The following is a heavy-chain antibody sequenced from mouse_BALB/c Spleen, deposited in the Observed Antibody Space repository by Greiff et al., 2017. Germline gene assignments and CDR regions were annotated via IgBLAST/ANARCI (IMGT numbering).Heavy chain of an antibody. CDR3: TRGGYYGSSYYAMDY. CDR1: SYTFTSYW. D-gene: IGHD1-1*01. V-gene: IGHV1S22*01. J-gene: IGHJ4*01. Sequence: LQQPGSELVRPGASVKLSCKASSYTFTSYWMHWVKQRHGQGLEWIGNIYPGSGSTNYDEKFKSKGTLTVDTSSSTAYMHLSSLTSEDSAVYYCTRGGYYGSSYYAMDYWGQGTSVTVSS. CDR2: IYPGSGST.